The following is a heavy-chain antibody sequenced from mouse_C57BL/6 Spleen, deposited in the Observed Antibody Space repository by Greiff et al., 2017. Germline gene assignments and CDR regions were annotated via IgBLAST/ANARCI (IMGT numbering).Heavy chain of an antibody. CDR3: ARSDGRYWDFDG. J-gene: IGHJ1*03. CDR2: INPSNGGT. D-gene: IGHD1-1*01. Sequence: QVQLQQSGTELVKPGASVKLSCKASGYTFPSYWMHWVKQRPGQGLEWIGNINPSNGGTNYNEKFKSKATLTVDKSSSTAYMQLSSQASEDSAGYCWARSDGRYWDFDGWGTGTTVTVSS. V-gene: IGHV1-53*01. CDR1: GYTFPSYW.